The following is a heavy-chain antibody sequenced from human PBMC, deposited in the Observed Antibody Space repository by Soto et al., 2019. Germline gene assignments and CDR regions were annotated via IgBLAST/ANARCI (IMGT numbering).Heavy chain of an antibody. V-gene: IGHV4-38-2*02. CDR1: GYSISSGYY. Sequence: SETLSLTCTVSGYSISSGYYWGWIRQPPGKGLEWIGSIYHSGSTYYNPSLKSRVTISVDTSKNQFSLKLSSVTAADTAVYYCARYYDIYDGWFDPWGQGTLVTVSS. CDR3: ARYYDIYDGWFDP. J-gene: IGHJ5*02. D-gene: IGHD3-9*01. CDR2: IYHSGST.